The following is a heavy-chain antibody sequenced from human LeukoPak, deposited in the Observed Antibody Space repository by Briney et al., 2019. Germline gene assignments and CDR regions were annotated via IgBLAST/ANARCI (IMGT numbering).Heavy chain of an antibody. CDR1: GGSFSGYY. CDR3: ARVDGSSSWYGGSYYYYYMDV. Sequence: SEALSLTCAVYGGSFSGYYWSWIRQPPGKGLEWIGEINHSGSTNYNPSLKSRVTISINTSKNQFSLKLSSVTAADTAVYYCARVDGSSSWYGGSYYYYYMDVWGKGTTVTVSS. CDR2: INHSGST. J-gene: IGHJ6*03. D-gene: IGHD6-13*01. V-gene: IGHV4-34*01.